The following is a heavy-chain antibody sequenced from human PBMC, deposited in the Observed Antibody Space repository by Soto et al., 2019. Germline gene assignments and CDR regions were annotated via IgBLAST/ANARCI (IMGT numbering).Heavy chain of an antibody. CDR3: ARGRGSWLNWFDP. CDR1: VYPLTGYD. J-gene: IGHJ5*02. CDR2: MNPNSGNA. V-gene: IGHV1-8*01. D-gene: IGHD6-13*01. Sequence: SVKLYWTAFVYPLTGYDINLVRQATGQGLEWMGWMNPNSGNAGYAQKFQGRVTMTRNTSISTAYMEMSSLRSEDTAVYYWARGRGSWLNWFDPWGQGTLVTFSS.